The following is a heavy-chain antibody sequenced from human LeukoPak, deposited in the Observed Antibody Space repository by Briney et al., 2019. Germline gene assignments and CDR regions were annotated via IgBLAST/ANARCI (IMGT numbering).Heavy chain of an antibody. CDR1: GGSISSSNW. J-gene: IGHJ2*01. CDR2: IYHSGST. CDR3: ARATYSSGWYGDWYFDL. V-gene: IGHV4-4*02. D-gene: IGHD6-19*01. Sequence: SETLSLTCAVSGGSISSSNWWSWVRQPPGKGLEWIGEIYHSGSTNYNPSLKSRVTISVDKSKNQFSLKLSSVTAADTAVYYCARATYSSGWYGDWYFDLWGRGTLVTVSS.